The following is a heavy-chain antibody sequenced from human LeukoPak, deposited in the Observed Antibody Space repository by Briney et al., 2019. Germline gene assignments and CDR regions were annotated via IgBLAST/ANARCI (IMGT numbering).Heavy chain of an antibody. CDR2: INHSGST. J-gene: IGHJ6*03. Sequence: SETLSLTCAVYGGSFSGYYWSWIRQPPGKGLEWIGEINHSGSTNYNPSLKSRVTISVDTSKNQFSLKLSSVTAADTAVYYCARVGLVTYYYYYMDVWGKGTTVTISS. CDR1: GGSFSGYY. D-gene: IGHD3/OR15-3a*01. CDR3: ARVGLVTYYYYYMDV. V-gene: IGHV4-34*01.